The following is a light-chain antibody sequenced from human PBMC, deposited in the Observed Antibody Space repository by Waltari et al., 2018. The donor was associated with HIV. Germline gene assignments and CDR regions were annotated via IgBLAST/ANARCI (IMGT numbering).Light chain of an antibody. Sequence: QEDNLRTYYASWYQQKPGQAPVLVSYGKNRRPSEIPDRFSSSASRNKAFLTITGAQAEDEADYYCKTRDRSGNLYVFGTGTTVTVL. CDR2: GKN. CDR1: NLRTYY. V-gene: IGLV3-19*01. J-gene: IGLJ1*01. CDR3: KTRDRSGNLYV.